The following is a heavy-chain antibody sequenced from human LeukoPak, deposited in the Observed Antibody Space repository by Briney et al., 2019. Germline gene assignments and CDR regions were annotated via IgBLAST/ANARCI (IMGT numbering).Heavy chain of an antibody. Sequence: ASVKVSCKASGYTFTDYYIHWVRQAPGQGLEWMGWINPKSGDTEYAQKFQGRVTMTRDMSISTAYMDLNRLKSDDTAMYYCARDEVLPWFGDLDYWGQGTLVTVSS. J-gene: IGHJ4*02. CDR2: INPKSGDT. CDR1: GYTFTDYY. CDR3: ARDEVLPWFGDLDY. D-gene: IGHD3-10*01. V-gene: IGHV1-2*02.